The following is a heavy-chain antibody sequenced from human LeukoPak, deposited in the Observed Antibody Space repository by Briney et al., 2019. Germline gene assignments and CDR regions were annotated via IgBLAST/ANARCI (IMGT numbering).Heavy chain of an antibody. CDR2: FYYSGST. CDR3: ARVQWLVQSRHYYFDY. Sequence: SETLSLTCTVSVGSVSSGNYYWSWIRQPPGEGLEWIGCFYYSGSTNYNPSLKSRVTISVDTSKNQFSLKLSSVFAADTAVYYCARVQWLVQSRHYYFDYWGQGTLVTVSS. V-gene: IGHV4-61*01. J-gene: IGHJ4*02. CDR1: VGSVSSGNYY. D-gene: IGHD6-19*01.